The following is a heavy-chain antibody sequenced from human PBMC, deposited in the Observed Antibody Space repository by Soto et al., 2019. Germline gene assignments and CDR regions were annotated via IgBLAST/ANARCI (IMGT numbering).Heavy chain of an antibody. J-gene: IGHJ4*02. Sequence: QVQLVESGGGVVQPGRSLRLSCAASGFTFSGYGMHWVRQAPGKGLEWVAVISYDGSNKYYADSVKGRFTISRDKSKNTLYLQMNGLRAEDTAVYYCANGYYYGSGSYYNVLEYWGQGTLVTVSS. CDR2: ISYDGSNK. V-gene: IGHV3-30*18. D-gene: IGHD3-10*01. CDR3: ANGYYYGSGSYYNVLEY. CDR1: GFTFSGYG.